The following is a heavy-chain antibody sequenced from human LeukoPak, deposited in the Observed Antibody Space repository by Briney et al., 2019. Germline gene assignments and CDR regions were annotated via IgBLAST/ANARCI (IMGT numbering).Heavy chain of an antibody. V-gene: IGHV4-39*07. CDR3: AGERGEEYSSGWYKTNYFDN. Sequence: SETLSLTCTVSGGSISSYYWAWIRQPPGKGLEWIASADYRGGTYYNPSLESRVAISADMSKKQISLTLTSVTGADTAVYYCAGERGEEYSSGWYKTNYFDNWGQRIRVTVSS. CDR2: ADYRGGT. CDR1: GGSISSYY. D-gene: IGHD6-19*01. J-gene: IGHJ4*02.